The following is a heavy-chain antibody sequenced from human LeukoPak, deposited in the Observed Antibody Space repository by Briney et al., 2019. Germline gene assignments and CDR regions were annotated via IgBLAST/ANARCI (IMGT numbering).Heavy chain of an antibody. D-gene: IGHD6-13*01. CDR3: AREIFGIAADVFDP. Sequence: KSSETLSLTCTVSGGSISSYYWSWIRRPAGKGLEWIGRIYTSGSTNYNPSLKSRVTMSVDTSKNQFSLKLSSVTAADTAVYYCAREIFGIAADVFDPWGQGTLVTVSS. CDR2: IYTSGST. CDR1: GGSISSYY. J-gene: IGHJ5*02. V-gene: IGHV4-4*07.